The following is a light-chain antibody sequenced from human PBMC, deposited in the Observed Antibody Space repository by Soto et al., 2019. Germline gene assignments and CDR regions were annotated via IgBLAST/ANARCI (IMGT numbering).Light chain of an antibody. CDR3: SSYTSSSTLDV. CDR1: SSDVGGYNY. CDR2: EVS. J-gene: IGLJ1*01. V-gene: IGLV2-14*01. Sequence: QSALTQPASVSGSPGQSITISCTGTSSDVGGYNYVSWYQQHPVKAPKLMIYEVSNRPSGVSHRFSGSKSGNTASLTISGLQAEDEADYYCSSYTSSSTLDVFGTGTKVTVL.